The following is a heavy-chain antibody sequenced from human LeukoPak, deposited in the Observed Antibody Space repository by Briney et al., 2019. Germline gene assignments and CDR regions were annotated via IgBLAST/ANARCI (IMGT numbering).Heavy chain of an antibody. CDR1: GGTFSSYA. CDR2: IIPIFGTA. J-gene: IGHJ4*02. D-gene: IGHD3-10*01. Sequence: GASVKVSCKASGGTFSSYAISWVRQAPGQGLEWMGGIIPIFGTANYAQKFQGRVTITADESTSTAYMELSSLRSEDTAVYYCASWYYYGSGSYSIDYWGQGTLVTVSS. CDR3: ASWYYYGSGSYSIDY. V-gene: IGHV1-69*13.